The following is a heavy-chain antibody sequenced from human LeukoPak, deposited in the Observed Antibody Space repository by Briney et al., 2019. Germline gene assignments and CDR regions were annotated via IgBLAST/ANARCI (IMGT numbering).Heavy chain of an antibody. CDR3: ARADYDYVWGSYRQYYFDY. D-gene: IGHD3-16*02. CDR2: SSSSSNYI. J-gene: IGHJ4*02. V-gene: IGHV3-21*01. Sequence: SSSSSNYIYYADSVRGRFTISRDNAKNSLSLQMNSLRAEDTAVYYCARADYDYVWGSYRQYYFDYWGQGTLVTVSS.